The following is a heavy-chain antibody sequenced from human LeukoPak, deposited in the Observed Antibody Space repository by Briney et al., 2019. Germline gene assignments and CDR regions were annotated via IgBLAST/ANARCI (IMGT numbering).Heavy chain of an antibody. CDR1: GGSISGFY. J-gene: IGHJ3*02. Sequence: PSETLSLTCTVSGGSISGFYWSWLRQPPGNELEWIAYTHISGNSGYNPSLQSRVTISLDTSKNQFSLRLTSVTAADTAVYYCARHTQYGDCNPLNMWGQGTLVTVSA. D-gene: IGHD4-17*01. CDR2: THISGNS. CDR3: ARHTQYGDCNPLNM. V-gene: IGHV4-4*09.